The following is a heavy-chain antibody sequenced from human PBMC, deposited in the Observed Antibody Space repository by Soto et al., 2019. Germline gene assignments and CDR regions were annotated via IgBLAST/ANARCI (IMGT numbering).Heavy chain of an antibody. CDR3: AKGIDRAYSYGYDH. V-gene: IGHV3-9*01. Sequence: SLGVSCAPSPFSLADYAMPKLPQALGKGLEWVSGISFNSGTIGYADSVKGRFTISRDNAKNSLYLQMHSLRAEDTALYYRAKGIDRAYSYGYDHWGQGTMVTVSS. J-gene: IGHJ4*02. CDR1: PFSLADYA. D-gene: IGHD5-18*01. CDR2: ISFNSGTI.